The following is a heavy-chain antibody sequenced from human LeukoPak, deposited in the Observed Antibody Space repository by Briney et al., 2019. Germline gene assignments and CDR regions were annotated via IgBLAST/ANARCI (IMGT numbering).Heavy chain of an antibody. D-gene: IGHD2-21*01. J-gene: IGHJ6*03. CDR3: ERQALARDSWYYYMDV. Sequence: GESLTIPCKGPGYKFADYLIVWVRQIPGKGLEYRRIILPGEADIRYSQPLQGQVTLSPYKSINTAYLQRRSLKPSDTAMYYCERQALARDSWYYYMDVWGKGTPASVS. CDR1: GYKFADYL. V-gene: IGHV5-51*01. CDR2: ILPGEADI.